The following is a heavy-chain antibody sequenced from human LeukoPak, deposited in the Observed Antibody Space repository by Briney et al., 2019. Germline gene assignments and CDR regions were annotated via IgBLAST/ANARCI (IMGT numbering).Heavy chain of an antibody. CDR2: IKQDGSEK. D-gene: IGHD4-17*01. CDR3: VSPATVTTWAYAFDI. Sequence: PGGSLRLSCAASGFTFSSYWMTWVRQAPGKRLEWVANIKQDGSEKYYVDSVKGRFTISRDNAKNSLYLQMNSLRAEDTAVYYCVSPATVTTWAYAFDIWGQGTMVTVSS. J-gene: IGHJ3*02. CDR1: GFTFSSYW. V-gene: IGHV3-7*01.